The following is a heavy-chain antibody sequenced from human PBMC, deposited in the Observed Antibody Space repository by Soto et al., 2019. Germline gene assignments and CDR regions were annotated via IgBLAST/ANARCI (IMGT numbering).Heavy chain of an antibody. J-gene: IGHJ4*02. V-gene: IGHV4-59*01. CDR3: AGSENREFGFDY. Sequence: QVHLQESGPGLVKPSETLSLTCTVSGVAIRSYFWSWIRQPPGKGLEWIGSTYYTADTKYNPSLESRATISADPSKKQFSLRLGPVTAADTALYYCAGSENREFGFDYWGQGALVTVSS. CDR2: TYYTADT. D-gene: IGHD3-10*01. CDR1: GVAIRSYF.